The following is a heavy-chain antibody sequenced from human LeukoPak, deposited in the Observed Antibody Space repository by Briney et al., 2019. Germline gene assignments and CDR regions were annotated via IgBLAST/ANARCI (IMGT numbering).Heavy chain of an antibody. CDR2: ISWDGGST. CDR3: AKTAYGSGRFGYMDV. J-gene: IGHJ6*03. CDR1: GFTFSDYY. V-gene: IGHV3-43D*03. D-gene: IGHD3-10*01. Sequence: PGGSLRLSCAASGFTFSDYYMSWIRQAPGKGLEWVSLISWDGGSTYYADSVKGRFTISRDNSKNSLYLQMSSLRAEDTALYFCAKTAYGSGRFGYMDVWGKGTTVTVSS.